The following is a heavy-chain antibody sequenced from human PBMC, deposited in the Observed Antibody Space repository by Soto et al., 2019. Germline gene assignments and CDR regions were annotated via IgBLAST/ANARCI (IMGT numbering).Heavy chain of an antibody. Sequence: EVQLVESGGGLVQPGGSLRLSCAASGFTFSSYSMNWVRQAPGKGLEWVSYISSSSSTIYYADSVKGRFTISRDNAKNSLYLQMNSLRAEDTAVYYCARGDPITIFGVADAFDIWGQGTMVTVSS. CDR2: ISSSSSTI. CDR3: ARGDPITIFGVADAFDI. D-gene: IGHD3-3*01. CDR1: GFTFSSYS. J-gene: IGHJ3*02. V-gene: IGHV3-48*01.